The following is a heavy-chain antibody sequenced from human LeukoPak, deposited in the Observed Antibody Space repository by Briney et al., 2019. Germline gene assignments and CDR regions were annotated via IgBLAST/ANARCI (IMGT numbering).Heavy chain of an antibody. D-gene: IGHD1-26*01. J-gene: IGHJ3*02. V-gene: IGHV3-49*04. CDR2: IRSKAYGGTK. CDR1: GFIFGDSA. Sequence: GGSLRLSCTASGFIFGDSAMSWVRQAPGKGLEWVGFIRSKAYGGTKEYAASAKGRFIISRDDSKSIAYLQMNSMKTEDTAVYYCTRAQNVGVLDIWGQGTMVTVSS. CDR3: TRAQNVGVLDI.